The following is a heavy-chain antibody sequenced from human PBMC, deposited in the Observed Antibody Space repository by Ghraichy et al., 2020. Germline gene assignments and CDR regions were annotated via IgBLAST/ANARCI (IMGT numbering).Heavy chain of an antibody. J-gene: IGHJ4*02. V-gene: IGHV4-4*02. CDR1: GGSISSNNW. CDR2: IYYSGST. CDR3: AREKGAGTYKGFDY. D-gene: IGHD1-26*01. Sequence: SETLSLTCAVSGGSISSNNWWSWVRQPPGKGLEWIGEIYYSGSTKYNPSLESRVTISVDRSKNQFSLRLTSVTAADTAVYYCAREKGAGTYKGFDYWGQGTLVTVSS.